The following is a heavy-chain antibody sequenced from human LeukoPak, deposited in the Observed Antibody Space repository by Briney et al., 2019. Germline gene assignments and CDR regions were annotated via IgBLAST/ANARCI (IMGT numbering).Heavy chain of an antibody. D-gene: IGHD2-2*01. V-gene: IGHV3-23*01. CDR3: ADLVYCSSSSCYEPFNQT. CDR1: GFIFSTYG. J-gene: IGHJ4*02. Sequence: GGSLRLSCVASGFIFSTYGMSWVRQAPGKGLEWVSAISGSGRSTYYADSVTGRFTISRDNSKNTLYLQMHSLRAEDTAVYYCADLVYCSSSSCYEPFNQTWGQGTLVTVSP. CDR2: ISGSGRST.